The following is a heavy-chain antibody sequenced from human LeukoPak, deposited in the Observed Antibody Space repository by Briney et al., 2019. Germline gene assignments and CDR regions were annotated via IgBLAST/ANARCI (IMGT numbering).Heavy chain of an antibody. D-gene: IGHD3-22*01. Sequence: ASVKVSCKASGGTFSSYAISWVRQAPGQGLEWMGGIIPIFGTANYAQKFQGRVTITADESTSTAYMELSSLRSEDTAVYYCARGSTYYYDSSGYYSHDYWGQGTLVTVSS. V-gene: IGHV1-69*13. CDR3: ARGSTYYYDSSGYYSHDY. CDR2: IIPIFGTA. J-gene: IGHJ4*02. CDR1: GGTFSSYA.